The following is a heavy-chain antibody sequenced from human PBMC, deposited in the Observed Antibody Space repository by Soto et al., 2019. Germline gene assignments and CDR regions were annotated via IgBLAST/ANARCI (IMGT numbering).Heavy chain of an antibody. Sequence: GASVKVSCKASGGTFSSYAISWVRQAPGQGLEWMGGITPIFGTANYAQKFQGRVTITADESTSTAYMELSSLRSEDTAVYYCAREGITMVRGVLFDYWGQGTLVTVSS. CDR3: AREGITMVRGVLFDY. D-gene: IGHD3-10*01. V-gene: IGHV1-69*13. J-gene: IGHJ4*02. CDR1: GGTFSSYA. CDR2: ITPIFGTA.